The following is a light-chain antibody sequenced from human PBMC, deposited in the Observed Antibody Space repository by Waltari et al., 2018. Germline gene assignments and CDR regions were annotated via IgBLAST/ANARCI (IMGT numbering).Light chain of an antibody. CDR1: SWLRTYA. CDR2: VNSDGTH. CDR3: QTWGLGYVI. V-gene: IGLV4-69*01. Sequence: QLVLTQSPSASASVGASVRLTCTLSSWLRTYAIACPQHQPEKGPRSLMKVNSDGTHNKGDGIPDRFSGSSSGTERYLTISSLQPEDEADYYCQTWGLGYVIFGGGTKLTVL. J-gene: IGLJ2*01.